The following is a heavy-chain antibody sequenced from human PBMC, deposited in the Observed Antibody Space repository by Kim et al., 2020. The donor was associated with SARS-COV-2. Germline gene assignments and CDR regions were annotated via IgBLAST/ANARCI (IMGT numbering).Heavy chain of an antibody. CDR2: ISSTGGPV. V-gene: IGHV3-48*03. D-gene: IGHD3-10*01. J-gene: IGHJ5*02. Sequence: GGSLRLSCAASGFTISSYNMNWVRQAPGKGLQWVSFISSTGGPVYYADSVKGRFTISRDNAQNSVFLQMNNLRVEDTAVYYCARLSLWFGEPPGFSWGQGTLVTVSS. CDR1: GFTISSYN. CDR3: ARLSLWFGEPPGFS.